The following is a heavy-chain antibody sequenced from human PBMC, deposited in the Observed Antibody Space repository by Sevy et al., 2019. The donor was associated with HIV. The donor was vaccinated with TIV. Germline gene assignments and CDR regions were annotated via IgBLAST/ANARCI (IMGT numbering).Heavy chain of an antibody. CDR2: ISATGEST. V-gene: IGHV3-23*01. Sequence: GGSLRLSCAASGFTFSNYAMNWVRQAPGKGLEWVSGISATGESTYYADSVKGHFTISRDNSRNTLYLQMNSLRAEDTAVYYCAKRDSSDLYTRVSVFDSWGLGTLVTVSS. J-gene: IGHJ4*02. CDR1: GFTFSNYA. D-gene: IGHD3-22*01. CDR3: AKRDSSDLYTRVSVFDS.